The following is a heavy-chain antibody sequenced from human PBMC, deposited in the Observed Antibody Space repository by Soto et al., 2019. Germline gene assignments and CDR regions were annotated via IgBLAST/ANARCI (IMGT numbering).Heavy chain of an antibody. J-gene: IGHJ4*02. CDR3: ARETHHYDSSGYPSY. CDR1: GFTFSSYG. Sequence: QVQLVESGGGVVQPGRSLRLSCAASGFTFSSYGMHWVRQAPGKGLEWVAVIWYDGSNKYYADSVKGRFTISRDNSKNTLYLQMNSLRAEDTAVYYCARETHHYDSSGYPSYWGQGILVTVSS. D-gene: IGHD3-22*01. V-gene: IGHV3-33*01. CDR2: IWYDGSNK.